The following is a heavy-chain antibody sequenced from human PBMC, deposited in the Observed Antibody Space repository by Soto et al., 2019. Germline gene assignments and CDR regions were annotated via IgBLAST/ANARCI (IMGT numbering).Heavy chain of an antibody. CDR2: IYYTGST. V-gene: IGHV4-59*01. CDR3: ARVSMVLGITYYYHYYGMAF. CDR1: GDSINSYY. Sequence: SETLSLTCTVSGDSINSYYWSWIRQTPGKGLEWIGYIYYTGSTSYNPSLKSRVTISVDTSKNQFSLKLSSVTAADTAVYYCARVSMVLGITYYYHYYGMAFWGRRSSVPVSS. J-gene: IGHJ6*02. D-gene: IGHD3-10*01.